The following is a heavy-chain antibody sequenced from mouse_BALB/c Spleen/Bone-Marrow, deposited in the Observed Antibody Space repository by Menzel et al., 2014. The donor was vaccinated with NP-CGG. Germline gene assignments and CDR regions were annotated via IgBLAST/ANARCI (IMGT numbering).Heavy chain of an antibody. CDR1: GSPFSSYW. V-gene: IGHV1-9*01. J-gene: IGHJ1*01. D-gene: IGHD1-1*01. CDR2: ILPGSGST. CDR3: AREDGHWYFDV. Sequence: QVQLQQSGAELMKPGASVKISCKATGSPFSSYWIEWVKLRPGHGLEWLCVILPGSGSTNYNEKFKGKATFAADTSSNTAYMQLSSLTSEDSAVYYCAREDGHWYFDVWGAGTTVTVSS.